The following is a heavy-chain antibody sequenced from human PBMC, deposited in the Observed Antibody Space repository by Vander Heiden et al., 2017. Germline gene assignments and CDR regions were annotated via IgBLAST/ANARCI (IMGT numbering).Heavy chain of an antibody. CDR2: ISSSSSTI. CDR1: GFTFSSYS. Sequence: EVQLVESGGGLVQPGGSLSLSCAVSGFTFSSYSMNWVRQAPGKGLEWVSYISSSSSTIYYADSVKGRFTISRDNAKNSLYLQMNSLRDEDTAVYYCARDRGYYDSSETFDYWGQGTLVTVSS. J-gene: IGHJ4*02. D-gene: IGHD3-22*01. V-gene: IGHV3-48*02. CDR3: ARDRGYYDSSETFDY.